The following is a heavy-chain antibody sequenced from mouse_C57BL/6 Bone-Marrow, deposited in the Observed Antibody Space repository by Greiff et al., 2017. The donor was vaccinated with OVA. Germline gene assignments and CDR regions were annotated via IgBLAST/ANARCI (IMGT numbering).Heavy chain of an antibody. V-gene: IGHV14-2*01. J-gene: IGHJ1*03. CDR1: GFNIKDYY. CDR3: ARTYDGYYDWYFDV. CDR2: IDPEDGET. D-gene: IGHD2-3*01. Sequence: VQLQQSGAELVKPGASVKLSCTASGFNIKDYYMHWVKRRTEQGLEWIGRIDPEDGETKYAPKFQGKATITADTSSNTAYLQLSSLTSEDTAVYYCARTYDGYYDWYFDVWGTGTTVTVSS.